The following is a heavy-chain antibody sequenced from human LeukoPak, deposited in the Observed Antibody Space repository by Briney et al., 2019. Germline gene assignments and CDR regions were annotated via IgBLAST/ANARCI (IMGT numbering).Heavy chain of an antibody. V-gene: IGHV3-23*01. CDR3: AKARRVVGATVDEG. CDR2: ISGSGGST. D-gene: IGHD1-26*01. CDR1: GFTFSSYA. Sequence: GGSLRLSCAASGFTFSSYAMSWVRQAPGKGLGWVSAISGSGGSTYYADSVKGRFTISRDNSKNTLYLQMNSLRAEDTAVYYCAKARRVVGATVDEGWGQGTLVTVSS. J-gene: IGHJ1*01.